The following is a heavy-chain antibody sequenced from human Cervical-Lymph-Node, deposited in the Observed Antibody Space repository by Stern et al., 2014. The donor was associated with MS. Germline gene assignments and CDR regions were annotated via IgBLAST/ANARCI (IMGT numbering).Heavy chain of an antibody. V-gene: IGHV3-30*01. J-gene: IGHJ4*02. CDR2: ISYDGSDK. CDR3: ARGGAVATSDYYFDY. D-gene: IGHD5-12*01. Sequence: VQLVESGGGVVQPGRSLRLSCAASGFTFSYHAMHWVRQAPGKGLEWVAVISYDGSDKNDADSVKGRFTISRENSRNTLYLQMNSLRVDDTAVYYCARGGAVATSDYYFDYWGQGILVTVSS. CDR1: GFTFSYHA.